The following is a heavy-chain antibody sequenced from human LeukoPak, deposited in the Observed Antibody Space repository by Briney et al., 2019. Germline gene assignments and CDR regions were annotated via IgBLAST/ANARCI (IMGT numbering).Heavy chain of an antibody. CDR3: ARVGYCSGGSCFNDAFDL. CDR1: GFIFSSYG. CDR2: IWYDGSNK. D-gene: IGHD2-15*01. Sequence: GGSLRLSCAASGFIFSSYGMHWVRQAPGKGLEWVAVIWYDGSNKYYADSVKGRFTISRDNSKNTLYLQVNSLRAEDTAVYYCARVGYCSGGSCFNDAFDLWGQGTRVTVSS. J-gene: IGHJ3*01. V-gene: IGHV3-33*01.